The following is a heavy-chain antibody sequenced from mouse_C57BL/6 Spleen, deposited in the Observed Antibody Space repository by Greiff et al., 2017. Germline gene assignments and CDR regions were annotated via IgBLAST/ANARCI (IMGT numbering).Heavy chain of an antibody. D-gene: IGHD3-1*01. Sequence: QVQLQQSGAELVRPGASVTLSCKASGYTFTDYYINWVKQRPGQGLEWIARIYPGSGNTYYNEKFKGKATLTADKSSSTAYMQLSSLTSEDSAVYFCARVGGYGELDDWGQGTTLTVSS. V-gene: IGHV1-76*01. CDR3: ARVGGYGELDD. CDR1: GYTFTDYY. CDR2: IYPGSGNT. J-gene: IGHJ2*01.